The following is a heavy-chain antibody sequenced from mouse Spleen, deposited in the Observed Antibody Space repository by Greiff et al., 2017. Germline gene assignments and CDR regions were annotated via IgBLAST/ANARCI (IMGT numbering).Heavy chain of an antibody. CDR1: GFTFSDYY. V-gene: IGHV5-16*01. CDR2: INYDGSST. CDR3: ARDEGSAWFAY. Sequence: EVQLVESEGGLVQPGSSMKLSCTASGFTFSDYYMAWVRQVPEKGLEWVANINYDGSSTYYLDSLKSRFIISRDNAKNILYLQMSSLKSEDTATYYCARDEGSAWFAYWGQGTLVTVSA. J-gene: IGHJ3*01.